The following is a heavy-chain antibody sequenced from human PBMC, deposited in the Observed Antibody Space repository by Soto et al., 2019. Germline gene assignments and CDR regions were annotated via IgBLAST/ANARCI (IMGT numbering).Heavy chain of an antibody. D-gene: IGHD3-9*01. CDR1: GFTFSSYG. CDR3: ARDDHLYYDILTGYKIGHY. Sequence: GGSLRLSCAASGFTFSSYGMHWVRQAPGKGLEWVAVIWYDGSNKYYADSVKGRFTISRDNSKNTLYLQMNSLRAEDTAVYYCARDDHLYYDILTGYKIGHYWGQATLLTVSS. V-gene: IGHV3-33*01. CDR2: IWYDGSNK. J-gene: IGHJ4*02.